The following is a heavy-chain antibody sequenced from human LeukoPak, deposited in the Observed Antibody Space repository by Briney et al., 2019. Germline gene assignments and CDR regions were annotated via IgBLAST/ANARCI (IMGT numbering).Heavy chain of an antibody. V-gene: IGHV1-58*02. CDR2: IVVGSGNT. D-gene: IGHD3-3*01. CDR1: GFTFTISA. Sequence: GASVTVSLKASGFTFTISAMQWVRQARGQRLERIGWIVVGSGNTNYAQKFQERVTITRDMSTRIAYMELSSLRSEDTAVYYCAAGGRFWSGYLSDWGQGTLVTVSS. J-gene: IGHJ4*02. CDR3: AAGGRFWSGYLSD.